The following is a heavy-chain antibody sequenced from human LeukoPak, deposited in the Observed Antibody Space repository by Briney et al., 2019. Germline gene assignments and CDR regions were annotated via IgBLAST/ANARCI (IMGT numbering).Heavy chain of an antibody. V-gene: IGHV4-39*01. J-gene: IGHJ4*02. CDR1: GVSISSSYQY. D-gene: IGHD5-18*01. Sequence: PSETLSLTCTVSGVSISSSYQYWGWVRQPPGKGLEWIGSMYYIGPPYYNPSLESPVTISVDTSKNQFSLKLRYVTASDTAVYYCARHRHTAMETFDHWGQGALVTVSS. CDR2: MYYIGPP. CDR3: ARHRHTAMETFDH.